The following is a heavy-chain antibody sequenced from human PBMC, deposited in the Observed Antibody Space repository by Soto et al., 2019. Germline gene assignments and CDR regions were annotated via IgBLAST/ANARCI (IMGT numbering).Heavy chain of an antibody. CDR3: ARGPDGIAATDFDY. J-gene: IGHJ4*02. CDR1: GYTLTELS. CDR2: FDPKDGET. D-gene: IGHD6-25*01. V-gene: IGHV1-24*01. Sequence: ASVKVSCKVSGYTLTELSMHWVRQAPGQGLEWMGGFDPKDGETIYAQKFQGRVTITRDTSTSTVYMELSSLRSEDTAVYYCARGPDGIAATDFDYWGQGTLVTAPQ.